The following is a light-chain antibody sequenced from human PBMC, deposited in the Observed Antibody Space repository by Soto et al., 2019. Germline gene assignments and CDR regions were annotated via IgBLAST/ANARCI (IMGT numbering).Light chain of an antibody. Sequence: QAVVIQESSLSVSPGGTVTLTCGLRSAPISTTYYPAWYQQTPGQAPRTLIYSTNTRSSGVPDRFSGSIRGNKAALTITGAQAEDEAEYHCVLYMGSGAYLFGPGTSSPS. J-gene: IGLJ1*01. CDR3: VLYMGSGAYL. V-gene: IGLV8-61*01. CDR1: SAPISTTYY. CDR2: STN.